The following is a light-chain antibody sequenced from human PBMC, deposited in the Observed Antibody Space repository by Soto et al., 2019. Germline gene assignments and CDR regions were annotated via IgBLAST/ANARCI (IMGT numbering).Light chain of an antibody. J-gene: IGKJ1*01. CDR2: WAS. CDR1: QSVLYSSNNKNY. CDR3: QQYSSTRWT. Sequence: DIVLTQSPDSLAVSLGERATINCTSSQSVLYSSNNKNYLTWYQQRPGRPPKVLIHWASTRESGVPDRFSGSGSGTDFTLTISGLQAEDVAVYYCQQYSSTRWTFGQGTKVEIK. V-gene: IGKV4-1*01.